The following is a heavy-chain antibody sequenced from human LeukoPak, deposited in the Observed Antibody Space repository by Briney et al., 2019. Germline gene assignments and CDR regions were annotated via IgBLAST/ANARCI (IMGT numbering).Heavy chain of an antibody. J-gene: IGHJ5*02. CDR1: GGSISSYY. D-gene: IGHD3-22*01. CDR2: ISYTGTT. Sequence: PSETLSLTCTVSGGSISSYYWSWIRQPPGKGLEWIGYISYTGTTNYNPSLKSRVTISVDTSKNQFSLKLSSVTAADTAVYYCASDSSGYLLLQSWGQGALVTVSS. CDR3: ASDSSGYLLLQS. V-gene: IGHV4-59*01.